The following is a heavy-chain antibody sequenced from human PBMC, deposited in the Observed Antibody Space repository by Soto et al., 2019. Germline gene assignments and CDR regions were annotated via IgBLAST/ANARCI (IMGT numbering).Heavy chain of an antibody. J-gene: IGHJ6*02. D-gene: IGHD2-2*01. CDR2: IMPVFGTV. V-gene: IGHV1-69*06. CDR3: ARVSVPGIYGEDV. Sequence: QVQLVQSGAEVKKPGSSVKVSCKASRGTFGNYAISWVRQAPGQGLEWMGAIMPVFGTVNYAQKFQGRVTSTADKFTNTAYMELSSLRSEDTAVYYCARVSVPGIYGEDVWCQGTTVTVSS. CDR1: RGTFGNYA.